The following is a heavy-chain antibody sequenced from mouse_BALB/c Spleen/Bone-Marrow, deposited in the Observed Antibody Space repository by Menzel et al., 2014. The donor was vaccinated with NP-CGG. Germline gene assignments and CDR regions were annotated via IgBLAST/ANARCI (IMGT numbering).Heavy chain of an antibody. CDR2: IYPGNVNT. V-gene: IGHV1S56*01. D-gene: IGHD2-2*01. J-gene: IGHJ4*01. CDR3: AMWLRRDYYAMDY. CDR1: GYTFTRYY. Sequence: VQLQQSGPELVKPGASVRISCKASGYTFTRYYIQWMKQRPGQGLEWIGWIYPGNVNTKYNEKFKGKATLTADKSSSTAYMQLSSLTSEDSAVYFCAMWLRRDYYAMDYWGQGTSVPVSS.